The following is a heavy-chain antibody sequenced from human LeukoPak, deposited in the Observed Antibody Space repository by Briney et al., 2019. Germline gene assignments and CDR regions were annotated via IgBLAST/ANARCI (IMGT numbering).Heavy chain of an antibody. J-gene: IGHJ4*02. CDR2: IFDSGST. CDR1: GGSISSGGYY. D-gene: IGHD2-15*01. V-gene: IGHV4-31*03. Sequence: SETLSLICTVSGGSISSGGYYWSWIRQHPGKGLEWIGYIFDSGSTYYNPSLRSRVSISVDTSKNQFPLRLSSVTAADTAVYYCARALGRYCSGGSCYFDFWGQGALVTVSS. CDR3: ARALGRYCSGGSCYFDF.